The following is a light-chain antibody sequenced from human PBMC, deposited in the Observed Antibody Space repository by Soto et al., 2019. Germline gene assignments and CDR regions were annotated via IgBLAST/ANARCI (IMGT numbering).Light chain of an antibody. CDR3: STYICSSTFCV. Sequence: QSVLTQPASVSGYTGQSITISCTGTSSDVGGYNYVSWYQQHPGKAPKLMIYDVSNRPSGVSNRFSGSKSGNTASLTISGLQAEVEVDYSGSTYICSSTFCVFVTGSEVTVL. CDR1: SSDVGGYNY. V-gene: IGLV2-14*01. CDR2: DVS. J-gene: IGLJ1*01.